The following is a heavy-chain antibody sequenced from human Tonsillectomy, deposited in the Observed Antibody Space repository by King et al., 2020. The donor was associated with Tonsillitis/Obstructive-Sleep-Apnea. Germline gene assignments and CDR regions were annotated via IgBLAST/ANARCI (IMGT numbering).Heavy chain of an antibody. D-gene: IGHD5-18*01. V-gene: IGHV3-30*04. CDR2: ISYDGSNK. Sequence: VQLVESGGGVVQPGRSLRLSCAASKFTFSSYAMHWVRQAPGKGLEGVAVISYDGSNKYYADSVKGRFTISRDNSKNTLYLQMNSLRAEDTAVYYCASDRSLGYSYGLSYDYFYGMDVWGQGTTVTVSS. CDR3: ASDRSLGYSYGLSYDYFYGMDV. J-gene: IGHJ6*02. CDR1: KFTFSSYA.